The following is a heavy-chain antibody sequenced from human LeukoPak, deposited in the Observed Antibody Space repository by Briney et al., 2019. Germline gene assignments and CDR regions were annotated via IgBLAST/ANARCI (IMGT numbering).Heavy chain of an antibody. D-gene: IGHD3-10*01. CDR2: IYYSGST. Sequence: SETLSLTCTVSGGSISSSSYYWGWIRQPPGKGLEWIGSIYYSGSTYYNPSLKSRVTISVDTSKNQFSLKLSSVTAADTAVYYCASPPTMARGNAFDIWGQGTMVTVSS. CDR1: GGSISSSSYY. CDR3: ASPPTMARGNAFDI. V-gene: IGHV4-39*01. J-gene: IGHJ3*02.